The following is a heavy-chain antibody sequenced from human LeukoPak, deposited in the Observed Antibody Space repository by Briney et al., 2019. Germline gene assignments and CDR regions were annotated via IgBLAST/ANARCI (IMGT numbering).Heavy chain of an antibody. V-gene: IGHV3-48*02. CDR2: ISTGSANI. D-gene: IGHD3-3*01. J-gene: IGHJ3*02. CDR3: ARGVNI. Sequence: PGGSLRLSCAASGFIFSDYRMNWVRQAPGKGPEWVSYISTGSANISYADSVKGGFTISRDNAKISLYVQMNSLRDEDTAVYCCARGVNIWGQGTMVTVSS. CDR1: GFIFSDYR.